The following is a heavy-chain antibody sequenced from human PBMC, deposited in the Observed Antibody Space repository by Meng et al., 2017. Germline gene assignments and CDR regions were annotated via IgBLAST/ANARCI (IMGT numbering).Heavy chain of an antibody. D-gene: IGHD2-2*01. Sequence: ASVKVSCKASGYTFTGYYMHWVRQAPGQGLEWMGRINPNSGGTNYARKFQGRVTMTRDTSISTAYMELSRLRSDDTAVYYCARDIVVVPAAIFQYDYYYGMDVWGQGTTVTVSS. J-gene: IGHJ6*02. V-gene: IGHV1-2*06. CDR1: GYTFTGYY. CDR3: ARDIVVVPAAIFQYDYYYGMDV. CDR2: INPNSGGT.